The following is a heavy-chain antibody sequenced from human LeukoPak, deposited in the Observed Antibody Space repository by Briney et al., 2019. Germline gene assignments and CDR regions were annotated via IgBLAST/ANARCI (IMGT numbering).Heavy chain of an antibody. CDR1: GGSFSGYY. CDR3: ARGVLRAFDI. Sequence: SETLSLTCAVYGGSFSGYYWSWIRQPPGKGLEWIGEINHSGSTNYNPSLKSRVTISVDTSKNQFSLKLSSVTAADTAVYYCARGVLRAFDIWGQGTMVTVSS. D-gene: IGHD2-8*02. J-gene: IGHJ3*02. CDR2: INHSGST. V-gene: IGHV4-34*01.